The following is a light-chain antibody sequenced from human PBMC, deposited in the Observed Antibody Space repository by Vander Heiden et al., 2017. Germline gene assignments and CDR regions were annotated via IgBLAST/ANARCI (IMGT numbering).Light chain of an antibody. CDR1: SSNIGAGYD. Sequence: QSMLTQPPSVSGAPGQTVTIPCTGSSSNIGAGYDVHWYQQLPGTAPKLLIYGNSNRPSGVPDRFSGSKSGTSASLAITGLQAEDEADYYCQSYDSSLSVVFGGGTKLTVL. J-gene: IGLJ2*01. CDR2: GNS. V-gene: IGLV1-40*01. CDR3: QSYDSSLSVV.